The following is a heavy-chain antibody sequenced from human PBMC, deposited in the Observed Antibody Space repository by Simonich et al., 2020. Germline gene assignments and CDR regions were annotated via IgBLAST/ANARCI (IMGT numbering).Heavy chain of an antibody. Sequence: QVQLVQSGAEVKKPRASVKVSCKASGYTFTSYGISWVRQAPGQGLEWMGWISAYNGNTNYAQKLQGRVTMTTDTSTSTAYMELRSLRSDDTAVYYCARASRGTWWYYYFDYWGQGTLVTVSS. CDR2: ISAYNGNT. J-gene: IGHJ4*02. D-gene: IGHD2-15*01. CDR1: GYTFTSYG. V-gene: IGHV1-18*01. CDR3: ARASRGTWWYYYFDY.